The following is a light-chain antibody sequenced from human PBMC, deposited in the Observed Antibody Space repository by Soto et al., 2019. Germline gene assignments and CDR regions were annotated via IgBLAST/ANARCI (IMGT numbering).Light chain of an antibody. V-gene: IGKV2D-29*01. CDR2: EVS. CDR1: QGLVYSDVETY. CDR3: MQSRKLPIT. Sequence: EIVLTQSPLSLSVTPGQPASISCKSSQGLVYSDVETYLYWYLLKSGQPPQLLISEVSNRLSGVSDRFSGSGSGTEFTLKISRVDVEDVSVYYCMQSRKLPITFGQGTRLEIK. J-gene: IGKJ5*01.